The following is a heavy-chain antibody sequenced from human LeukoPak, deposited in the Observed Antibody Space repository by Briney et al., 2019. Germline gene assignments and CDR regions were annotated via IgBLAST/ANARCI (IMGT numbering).Heavy chain of an antibody. CDR2: INHSGST. J-gene: IGHJ4*02. D-gene: IGHD3-3*01. V-gene: IGHV4-34*01. CDR1: GGSFSNYY. Sequence: PSETLSLTCAVYGGSFSNYYWSWIRQPLGKGLEWIGEINHSGSTNYNPSLKSRVTISVDTSKNQFSLKLSSVTAADTAVYYCASLYYWSGNYWGQGTLVTVSS. CDR3: ASLYYWSGNY.